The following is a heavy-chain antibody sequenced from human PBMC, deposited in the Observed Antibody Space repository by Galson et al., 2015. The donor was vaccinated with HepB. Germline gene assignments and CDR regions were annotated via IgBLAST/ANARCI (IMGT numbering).Heavy chain of an antibody. Sequence: SLRLSCAASGFTFSYYHMNWVRQAPGKGLEWISYITSSSTTIHYADSVRGRFTISRDNAKNSLYLQMNNLRDDDTATYYCARVYQDHSGVDYWGPGTLVTVSS. J-gene: IGHJ4*02. CDR3: ARVYQDHSGVDY. CDR1: GFTFSYYH. V-gene: IGHV3-48*02. D-gene: IGHD4/OR15-4a*01. CDR2: ITSSSTTI.